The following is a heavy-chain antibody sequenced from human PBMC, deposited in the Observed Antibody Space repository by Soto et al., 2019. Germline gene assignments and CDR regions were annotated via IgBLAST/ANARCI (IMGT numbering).Heavy chain of an antibody. CDR2: INAGNGNT. CDR3: ASFLTGYLPDY. V-gene: IGHV1-3*01. J-gene: IGHJ4*02. Sequence: ASVKVSCKTSGYTFTTYGISWVRQAPGQRLEWMGWINAGNGNTKYSQKFQGRVTITRDTSASTAYMELSSLRSEDTAVYYCASFLTGYLPDYWGQGTLVTVSS. CDR1: GYTFTTYG. D-gene: IGHD3-9*01.